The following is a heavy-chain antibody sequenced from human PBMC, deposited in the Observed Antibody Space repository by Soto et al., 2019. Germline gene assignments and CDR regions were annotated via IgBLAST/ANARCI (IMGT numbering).Heavy chain of an antibody. Sequence: PSETLSLTCTVSGGSVNSGSYYWSWIRQPPGKGLEWIGYIYYSGSTNYNPSLKSRVTISLDTSKKQFSLKLSSVTAADLVVYYCARVDYYDSSGYYPPPTDYGMDVWGQGTTVTVSS. D-gene: IGHD3-22*01. CDR3: ARVDYYDSSGYYPPPTDYGMDV. V-gene: IGHV4-61*01. CDR2: IYYSGST. CDR1: GGSVNSGSYY. J-gene: IGHJ6*02.